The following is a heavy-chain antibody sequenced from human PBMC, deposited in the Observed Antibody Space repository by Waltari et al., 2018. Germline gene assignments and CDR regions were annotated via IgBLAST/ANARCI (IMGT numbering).Heavy chain of an antibody. CDR2: INPNNGNT. CDR1: GYTFTHYS. J-gene: IGHJ4*02. CDR3: ARGFGVLPGY. D-gene: IGHD3-10*01. Sequence: QVQLVQSGPEVKRPGASVVVSCKTSGYTFTHYSIHWVRQAPGRGLESMGWINPNNGNTKLIERFQGRVTLTGDTSTSTVYMQLSSLTSDDTAIYFCARGFGVLPGYWGQGTLVTVSS. V-gene: IGHV1-2*02.